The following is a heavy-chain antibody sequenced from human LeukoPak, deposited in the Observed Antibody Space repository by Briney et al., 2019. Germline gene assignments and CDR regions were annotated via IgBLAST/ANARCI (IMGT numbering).Heavy chain of an antibody. CDR1: GASASSSNYY. Sequence: SETLSLTCTVSGASASSSNYYWSWIRQPPGKGLEWIGYIYYSGSANYNPSLKSRVTISVDTSKNQFSLKLSSVTAADTAVYYCARDYCTTTRCYPNYFDYWGQGTLVTVSS. CDR2: IYYSGSA. V-gene: IGHV4-61*01. CDR3: ARDYCTTTRCYPNYFDY. J-gene: IGHJ4*02. D-gene: IGHD2-2*01.